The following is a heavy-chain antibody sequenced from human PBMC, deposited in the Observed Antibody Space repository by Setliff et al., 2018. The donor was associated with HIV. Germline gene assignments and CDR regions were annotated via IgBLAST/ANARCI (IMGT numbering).Heavy chain of an antibody. V-gene: IGHV3-74*01. CDR1: GFTFSSYE. J-gene: IGHJ4*02. CDR2: IDNYGSVT. CDR3: ARDIGGYSSL. Sequence: GGSLRLSCAASGFTFSSYEMTWVRQAPGKGLLWVSRIDNYGSVTNYADSVKGRFTISRDNAKNMLYLQMNGLRAEDTAVYYCARDIGGYSSLWGQGTLVTVSS. D-gene: IGHD6-19*01.